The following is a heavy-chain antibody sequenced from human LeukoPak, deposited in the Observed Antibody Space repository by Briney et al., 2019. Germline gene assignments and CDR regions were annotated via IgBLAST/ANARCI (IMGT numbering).Heavy chain of an antibody. CDR3: AKEKTTVISPGIDY. CDR1: GFTFSSYA. D-gene: IGHD4-23*01. Sequence: GGSLRLSCAASGFTFSSYAMSWVRQAPGKGLEWVSAISDSGVTTYYADSVKGRFTISRDNSKNTLYLQMDSLRAEDTAVYYCAKEKTTVISPGIDYWGQGTLVTVSS. V-gene: IGHV3-23*01. J-gene: IGHJ4*02. CDR2: ISDSGVTT.